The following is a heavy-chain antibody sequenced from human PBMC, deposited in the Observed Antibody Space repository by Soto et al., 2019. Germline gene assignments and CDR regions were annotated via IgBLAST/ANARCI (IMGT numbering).Heavy chain of an antibody. CDR3: AKDQGFGNRYNFYGMDV. V-gene: IGHV3-30*18. Sequence: GGSLSLSCAASGFTFSSFGMHWVRQAPGKGLEWVAVISYDGPNTYYPDSVKGRFTISRDNSKNTLNLQMKSLTGEDTAVYYCAKDQGFGNRYNFYGMDVWGQGTTVTVYS. D-gene: IGHD3-10*01. J-gene: IGHJ6*02. CDR1: GFTFSSFG. CDR2: ISYDGPNT.